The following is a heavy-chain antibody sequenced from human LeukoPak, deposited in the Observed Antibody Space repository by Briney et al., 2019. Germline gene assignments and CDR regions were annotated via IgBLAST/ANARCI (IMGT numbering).Heavy chain of an antibody. Sequence: SQTLSLTCTVSGGSISSGDYYWSWIRQPPGKGLEWIGYIYYSGSTYYNPSLKSRVSISLDTSKDQFSPKLSSVTAADTAVYYCARDTVDTAMVQHWGQGTLVTVSS. V-gene: IGHV4-30-4*08. CDR3: ARDTVDTAMVQH. D-gene: IGHD5-18*01. J-gene: IGHJ1*01. CDR2: IYYSGST. CDR1: GGSISSGDYY.